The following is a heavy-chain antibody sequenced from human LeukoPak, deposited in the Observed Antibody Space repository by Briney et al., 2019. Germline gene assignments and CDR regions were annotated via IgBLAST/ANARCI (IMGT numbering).Heavy chain of an antibody. V-gene: IGHV3-23*01. Sequence: SGGSLRLSCAASGFIFSIDAMSWVRQAPGKGLEWVSIISGSGGNTYYADSVKGRFTISRDNSKNTLYLQMSSLSAEDTAAYYCPKDRGDWNFLDFDYWGQGTLVTVSS. CDR2: ISGSGGNT. CDR1: GFIFSIDA. CDR3: PKDRGDWNFLDFDY. J-gene: IGHJ4*02. D-gene: IGHD1-7*01.